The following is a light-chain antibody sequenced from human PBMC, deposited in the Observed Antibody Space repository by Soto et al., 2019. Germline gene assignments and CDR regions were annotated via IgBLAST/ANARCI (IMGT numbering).Light chain of an antibody. V-gene: IGKV3-20*01. Sequence: EVVLTQSPGTLSLSPGERATLSCRASQSISSRFLAWYQQKPGQAPRLLMYGASIRATGIPARFGGSGSGTDITLSTSRLEPEDFAGYYCQQYDSSRTFGQGTKVEIK. J-gene: IGKJ1*01. CDR2: GAS. CDR3: QQYDSSRT. CDR1: QSISSRF.